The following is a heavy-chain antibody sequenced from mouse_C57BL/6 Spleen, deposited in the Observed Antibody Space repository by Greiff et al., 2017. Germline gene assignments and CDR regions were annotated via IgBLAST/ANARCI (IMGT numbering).Heavy chain of an antibody. CDR3: ARAYSNYLAMDY. CDR1: GFSINSDCY. Sequence: EVKLMESGPSLVRPSQTLSLTCTVTGFSINSDCYWIWIRQFPGNKLEYIGYTFYSGITYYNPSLESRTYITRDTSKNQFSLKLSSVTTEDTATXYCARAYSNYLAMDYWGQGTSVTVSS. V-gene: IGHV3-3*01. CDR2: TFYSGIT. D-gene: IGHD2-5*01. J-gene: IGHJ4*01.